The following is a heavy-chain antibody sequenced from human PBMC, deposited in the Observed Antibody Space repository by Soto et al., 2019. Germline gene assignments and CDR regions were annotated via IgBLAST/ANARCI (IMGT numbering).Heavy chain of an antibody. V-gene: IGHV1-46*01. CDR2: INPSGGIT. D-gene: IGHD6-13*01. CDR1: GYTFTSFY. J-gene: IGHJ6*02. CDR3: ASSPAFSSSWYGIPSDPSHGMDV. Sequence: QMQLVQSGAEVKRPGASVRVSCKSSGYTFTSFYIHWVRQAPGQGLEWMGIINPSGGITNFAQRFQGRVTMTRDMSTNTHYMDLSSLKSDDTAVYYCASSPAFSSSWYGIPSDPSHGMDVWGQGTTVTVS.